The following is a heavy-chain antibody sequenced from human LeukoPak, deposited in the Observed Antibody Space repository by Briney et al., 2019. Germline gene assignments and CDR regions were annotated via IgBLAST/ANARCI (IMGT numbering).Heavy chain of an antibody. D-gene: IGHD1-1*01. V-gene: IGHV4-34*01. Sequence: SETLSLTCAVHGGSFSGYYRGWIRQPPGKGLEWIGEINHSGSTYYNPSLKSRVTISVDTSKNQFSLKLSSVTAADTAVYYCARVPPTTYCDYWGQGTMVTVSS. CDR2: INHSGST. CDR3: ARVPPTTYCDY. CDR1: GGSFSGYY. J-gene: IGHJ4*02.